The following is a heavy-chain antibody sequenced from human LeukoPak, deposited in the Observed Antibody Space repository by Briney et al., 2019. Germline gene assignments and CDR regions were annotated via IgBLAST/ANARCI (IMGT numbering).Heavy chain of an antibody. CDR1: GYTFTSYY. CDR2: INPSGGST. J-gene: IGHJ5*02. Sequence: ASVKVSCKASGYTFTSYYMHWVGQAPGQGREWMGIINPSGGSTSNAQKFQGRVPMTRDTSTSTVYMELSSLRSEATAVYYCARDLGTGFVNWFDPWGQGTLVTVS. CDR3: ARDLGTGFVNWFDP. V-gene: IGHV1-46*01. D-gene: IGHD3-10*01.